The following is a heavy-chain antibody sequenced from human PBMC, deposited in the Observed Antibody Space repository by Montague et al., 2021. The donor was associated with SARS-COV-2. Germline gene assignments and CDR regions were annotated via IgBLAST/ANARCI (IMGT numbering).Heavy chain of an antibody. Sequence: CAISGDSVSSNNPACNWVRQSPSLGLEWLGRTYYRSKWYNDYAVSVKSRITINPDTSKNQFSLQLNSVTPEDTAVYYCARGLWFGELLSLYYYYGMDVWGQGTTVTVSS. D-gene: IGHD3-10*01. V-gene: IGHV6-1*01. J-gene: IGHJ6*02. CDR3: ARGLWFGELLSLYYYYGMDV. CDR2: TYYRSKWYN. CDR1: GDSVSSNNPA.